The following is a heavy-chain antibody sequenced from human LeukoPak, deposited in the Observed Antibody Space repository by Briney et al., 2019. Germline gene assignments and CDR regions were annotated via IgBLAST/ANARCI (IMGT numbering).Heavy chain of an antibody. CDR1: GGSISGNH. Sequence: PSETLSLTCTVSGGSISGNHWSWVRRPPGKGLEWIGYIYYSGGTNYNPSLKSRVTISVDTSKNQFSLKLRSVTAADTAVYYCARDQRTVGYYGMDVWGRGTTVTVSS. CDR3: ARDQRTVGYYGMDV. CDR2: IYYSGGT. V-gene: IGHV4-59*01. J-gene: IGHJ6*02. D-gene: IGHD1-26*01.